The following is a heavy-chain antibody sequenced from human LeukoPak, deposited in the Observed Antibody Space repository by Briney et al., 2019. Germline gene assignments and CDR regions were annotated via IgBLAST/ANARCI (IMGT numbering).Heavy chain of an antibody. D-gene: IGHD5-18*01. CDR3: ASSGYSEEYYFDY. V-gene: IGHV3-74*01. Sequence: GGSLRLSCVASGFTFSSYWMHWVRQAPGKGLVWVSRINSDGSSTSYADSVEGRFTISRDNAKNTLYLQMNSLRAEDTAVYYCASSGYSEEYYFDYWGQGTLVTVSS. J-gene: IGHJ4*02. CDR1: GFTFSSYW. CDR2: INSDGSST.